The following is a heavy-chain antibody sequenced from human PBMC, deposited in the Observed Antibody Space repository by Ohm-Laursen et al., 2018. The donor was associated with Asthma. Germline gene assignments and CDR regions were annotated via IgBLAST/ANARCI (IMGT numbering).Heavy chain of an antibody. J-gene: IGHJ4*02. D-gene: IGHD3-10*01. CDR1: GGTFSSYA. Sequence: VSSVKVSCKASGGTFSSYAISWVRQAPGQGLEWMGGIIPIFGTANYAQKFQGRVTITADESTSTAYMELSSLRSEDTAVYYCASDKDYYGSGSSDYWGQGTLVTVSS. CDR3: ASDKDYYGSGSSDY. V-gene: IGHV1-69*01. CDR2: IIPIFGTA.